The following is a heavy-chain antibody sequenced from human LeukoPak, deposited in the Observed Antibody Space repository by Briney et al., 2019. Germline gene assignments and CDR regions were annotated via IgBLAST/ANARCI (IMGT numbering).Heavy chain of an antibody. CDR3: ARDTRHRYCPSPSCYRGWFDP. CDR1: GGTFSSYA. D-gene: IGHD2-2*01. Sequence: SVKVSCKASGGTFSSYAISWVRQAPGQGLEWMGGIIPIFGTANYAQKFQGRVTITADESTRTAYMELSSLRSEDTAVYYCARDTRHRYCPSPSCYRGWFDPWGQGTLVTVSS. V-gene: IGHV1-69*01. CDR2: IIPIFGTA. J-gene: IGHJ5*02.